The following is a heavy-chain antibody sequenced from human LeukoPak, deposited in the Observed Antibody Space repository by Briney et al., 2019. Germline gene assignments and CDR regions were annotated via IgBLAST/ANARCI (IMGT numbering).Heavy chain of an antibody. Sequence: GSSVKVSSKASGGTFSSYAISWVRQAPGQGLEWMGGIIPIFGTANYAQKFQGRVTITADESTSTAYMELSSLRSEDTAVYYCARDAVGWELPNLFDYWGQGTLVTVSS. CDR2: IIPIFGTA. CDR1: GGTFSSYA. D-gene: IGHD1-26*01. J-gene: IGHJ4*02. CDR3: ARDAVGWELPNLFDY. V-gene: IGHV1-69*01.